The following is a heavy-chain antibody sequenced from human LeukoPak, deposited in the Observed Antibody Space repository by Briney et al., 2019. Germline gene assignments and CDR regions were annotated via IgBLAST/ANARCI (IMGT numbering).Heavy chain of an antibody. CDR1: GFTFSNYG. CDR2: ISYEGTNK. Sequence: GGSLRLSCVASGFTFSNYGMHWVRQAPGKGLEWVAVISYEGTNKYYADSVKGRFTISRDNSKNTLYLQMNSLRAEETAVYYCAKGLVGATLEYYFDYWGQGTLVTVSS. J-gene: IGHJ4*02. CDR3: AKGLVGATLEYYFDY. V-gene: IGHV3-30*18. D-gene: IGHD1-26*01.